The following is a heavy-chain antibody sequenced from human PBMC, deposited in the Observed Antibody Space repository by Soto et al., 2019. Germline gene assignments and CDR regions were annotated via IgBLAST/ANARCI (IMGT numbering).Heavy chain of an antibody. Sequence: EVQVLESGGALVYPTGSLRLSCSASGFNFTNHVINWVRQAPGKGLEWVSSISNSDDVGFYADSVRGRFIVSRDISTNSVFLKMNFLRVEDKAIYYCAKTVGATKREDYWGQGTRVTVSS. CDR2: ISNSDDVG. CDR1: GFNFTNHV. D-gene: IGHD1-26*01. CDR3: AKTVGATKREDY. J-gene: IGHJ4*02. V-gene: IGHV3-23*01.